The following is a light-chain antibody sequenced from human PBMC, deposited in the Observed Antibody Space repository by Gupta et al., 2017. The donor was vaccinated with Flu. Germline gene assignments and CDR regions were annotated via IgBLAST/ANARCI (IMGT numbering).Light chain of an antibody. V-gene: IGLV1-40*01. Sequence: QSVLTQPPSVSGAPGQRVTISCTGSSSNIGAGYDVHWYQQLPGTAPKLLIYGNSNPPSRVPDRFSRSKSGTSASLAIAGLQAEDEADYYCQSYDSSLSASYVFGAGTKVTVL. CDR3: QSYDSSLSASYV. J-gene: IGLJ1*01. CDR2: GNS. CDR1: SSNIGAGYD.